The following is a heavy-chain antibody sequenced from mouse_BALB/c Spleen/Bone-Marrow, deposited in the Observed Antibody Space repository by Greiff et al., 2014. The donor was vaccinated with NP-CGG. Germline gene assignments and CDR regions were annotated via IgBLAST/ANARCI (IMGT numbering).Heavy chain of an antibody. CDR2: ISSGGSYT. V-gene: IGHV5-9-1*01. Sequence: EVKLVESGGGLVKPGGSLKLSCAASGFTFSTYAMSWVRQTPEKRLEWVATISSGGSYTYYPDSVKGRFTISRDNAKNTLYLQMSSLRSGDTAMYYCARITTVVATGDYWGQGTTLTVSS. D-gene: IGHD1-1*01. CDR1: GFTFSTYA. J-gene: IGHJ2*01. CDR3: ARITTVVATGDY.